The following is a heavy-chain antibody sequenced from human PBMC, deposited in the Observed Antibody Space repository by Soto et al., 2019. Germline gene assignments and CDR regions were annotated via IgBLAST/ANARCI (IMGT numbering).Heavy chain of an antibody. CDR1: GGSISSGDYY. CDR2: IYPTGST. J-gene: IGHJ5*02. CDR3: ATGRSEVVPGAMDT. V-gene: IGHV4-61*02. D-gene: IGHD2-2*01. Sequence: TVSGGSISSGDYYCNWVRKSAGKGLEWIGRIYPTGSTTYNPSLKSRLTMSVDTSKNQFSLRLTSMTAADTAVYYCATGRSEVVPGAMDTWGQGTLVTVSS.